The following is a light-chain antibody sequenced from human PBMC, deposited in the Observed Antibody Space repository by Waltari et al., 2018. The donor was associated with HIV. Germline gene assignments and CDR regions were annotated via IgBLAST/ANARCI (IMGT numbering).Light chain of an antibody. CDR1: SSNIGSNY. Sequence: QSVLTQPPSASGTPGQGVTISCVGDSSNIGSNYVYWYQQLPGTPPKGLTSRNKPRPEGFPIGCAGATAGASASLTISGLRSADEAVYFCATRDGSLKVFGGGTKLTVL. CDR3: ATRDGSLKV. J-gene: IGLJ3*02. CDR2: RNK. V-gene: IGLV1-47*01.